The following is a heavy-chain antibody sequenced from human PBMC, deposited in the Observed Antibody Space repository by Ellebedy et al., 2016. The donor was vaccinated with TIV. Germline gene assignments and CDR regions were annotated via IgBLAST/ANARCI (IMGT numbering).Heavy chain of an antibody. CDR1: GGTFPTYA. CDR3: ARGGHRYGYYFLDQ. CDR2: IVPIFGTP. Sequence: AASVKVSCKASGGTFPTYAINWVRQAPGHGLEWMGGIVPIFGTPAYAQRFQGRVTITADESASTAYMELSSLRSEDTAVYYCARGGHRYGYYFLDQWGQGTLVTVSS. V-gene: IGHV1-69*13. D-gene: IGHD5-18*01. J-gene: IGHJ4*02.